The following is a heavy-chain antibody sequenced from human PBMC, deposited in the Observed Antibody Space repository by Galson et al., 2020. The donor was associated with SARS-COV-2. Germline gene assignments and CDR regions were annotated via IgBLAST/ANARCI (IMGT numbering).Heavy chain of an antibody. CDR1: GFTFNNYA. D-gene: IGHD3-10*01. CDR2: ISGSGDST. Sequence: GGSLRLSCAASGFTFNNYAMSWVRQGPGKGLEWVSAISGSGDSTYYAQSVRGRFAVSRDNFRNTLYLQMNSLRAEDTAIYYCAKEGNFGELTRPDYWGQGTLLTVSS. J-gene: IGHJ4*02. CDR3: AKEGNFGELTRPDY. V-gene: IGHV3-23*01.